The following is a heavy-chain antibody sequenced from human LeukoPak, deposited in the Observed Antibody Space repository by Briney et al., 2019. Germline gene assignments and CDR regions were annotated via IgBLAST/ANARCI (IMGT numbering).Heavy chain of an antibody. D-gene: IGHD6-19*01. CDR3: ARETTLTGYSSGLGFNY. Sequence: SETLSLTCAVSGGSISGWYWSWIRQPPGKGLEWIGHIYDSGTTNYNPSLKSRVTMSVDSSKNQFSLKLASVTAADTAVYYCARETTLTGYSSGLGFNYWGQGTLVTVSS. CDR2: IYDSGTT. V-gene: IGHV4-59*01. J-gene: IGHJ4*02. CDR1: GGSISGWY.